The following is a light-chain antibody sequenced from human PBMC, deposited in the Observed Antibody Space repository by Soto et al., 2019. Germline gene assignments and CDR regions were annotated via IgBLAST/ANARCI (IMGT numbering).Light chain of an antibody. CDR1: QSISSH. V-gene: IGKV1-39*01. Sequence: DIPMTQSPFSLSASVGDRVTITCRASQSISSHLNWYQQQPGRAPKLLIYAASSLQGGVPSRFSGSGSGSDFTLIISSLQPEDFATYYCQQSYSVPLTFAGGTKVEIK. CDR3: QQSYSVPLT. J-gene: IGKJ4*01. CDR2: AAS.